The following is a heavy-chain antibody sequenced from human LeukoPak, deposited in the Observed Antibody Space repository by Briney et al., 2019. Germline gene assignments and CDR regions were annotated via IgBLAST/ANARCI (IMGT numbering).Heavy chain of an antibody. J-gene: IGHJ5*02. Sequence: GASVKVSCKASGYTFTGYYMHWVRQAPGQGLEWMGWISAYNGNTNYAQKLQGRVTMTTDTSTSTAYMELRSLRSDDTAVYYCARDSRRLVATRLGWFDPWGQGTLVTVSS. V-gene: IGHV1-18*04. CDR1: GYTFTGYY. D-gene: IGHD5-12*01. CDR3: ARDSRRLVATRLGWFDP. CDR2: ISAYNGNT.